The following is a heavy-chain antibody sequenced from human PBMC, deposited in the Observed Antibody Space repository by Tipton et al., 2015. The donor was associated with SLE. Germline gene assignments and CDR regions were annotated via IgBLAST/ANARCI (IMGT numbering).Heavy chain of an antibody. D-gene: IGHD2-8*01. CDR3: ARGYCSDGVCYGFGFFDY. CDR2: LYYSGNT. V-gene: IGHV4-39*07. CDR1: GGSIRSSRHF. J-gene: IGHJ4*02. Sequence: TLSLTCTVSGGSIRSSRHFWGWIRQPPGKRLEWIGVLYYSGNTYYNPSLKSPVTLSIDTSKNQFSLKMRSVTAADTAVYFCARGYCSDGVCYGFGFFDYWGQGNLVTVSS.